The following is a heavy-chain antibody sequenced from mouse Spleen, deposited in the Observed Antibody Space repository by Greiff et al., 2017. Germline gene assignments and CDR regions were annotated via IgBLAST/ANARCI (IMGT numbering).Heavy chain of an antibody. CDR2: INPNNGGT. CDR1: GYTFTDYN. D-gene: IGHD2-4*01. V-gene: IGHV1-18*01. J-gene: IGHJ4*01. Sequence: EVKLLESGPELVKPGASVKIPCKASGYTFTDYNMDWVKQSPGKSLEWIGDINPNNGGTIYNQKFKGKATLTVAKSSSTADMELRSLTSEDTAVYYCARLDYDGAYYAMDYWGQGTSVTVSS. CDR3: ARLDYDGAYYAMDY.